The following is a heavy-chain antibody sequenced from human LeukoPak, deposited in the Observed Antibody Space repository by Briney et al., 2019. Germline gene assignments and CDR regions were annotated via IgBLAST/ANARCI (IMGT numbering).Heavy chain of an antibody. CDR2: IGSGGDTF. CDR1: GFMFSDYY. V-gene: IGHV3-11*01. J-gene: IGHJ4*02. CDR3: ARGDGVYDYVWGRSY. D-gene: IGHD3-16*01. Sequence: PGGSLRLSCAASGFMFSDYYMVWIRQAPGKGLEWIAYIGSGGDTFFYADSVKGRFTISRGNSGDSLHLQMNSLRAEDTAVYYCARGDGVYDYVWGRSYWGQGTLVTVSS.